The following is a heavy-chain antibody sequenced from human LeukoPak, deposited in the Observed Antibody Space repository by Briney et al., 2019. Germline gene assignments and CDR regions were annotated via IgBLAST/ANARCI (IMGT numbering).Heavy chain of an antibody. CDR1: GYTFTSYG. V-gene: IGHV1-18*01. J-gene: IGHJ4*02. CDR3: ARDGGHGDYKF. CDR2: ISAYNGNT. D-gene: IGHD4-17*01. Sequence: ASVKVSCKASGYTFTSYGISWVRQAPGQGLEWMGWISAYNGNTNYAQKLQGRVTMTTDTSTGTACMELRSLRADGTAVYYGARDGGHGDYKFWGQGTLVPVSS.